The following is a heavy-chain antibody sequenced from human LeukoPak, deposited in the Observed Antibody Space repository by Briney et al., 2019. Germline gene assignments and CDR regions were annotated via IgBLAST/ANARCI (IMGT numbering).Heavy chain of an antibody. V-gene: IGHV3-30-3*01. CDR3: ARVLYYYDSSGILDY. J-gene: IGHJ4*02. CDR2: ISYDGSNK. Sequence: PGRSLRLSCAASGFTFSSYAMHWVRQAPGKGLEWVAVISYDGSNKYYADSVKGRFTISRDNSKNTLYLQMNSLRAEDTAVYYCARVLYYYDSSGILDYWGQGTLVTVSS. CDR1: GFTFSSYA. D-gene: IGHD3-22*01.